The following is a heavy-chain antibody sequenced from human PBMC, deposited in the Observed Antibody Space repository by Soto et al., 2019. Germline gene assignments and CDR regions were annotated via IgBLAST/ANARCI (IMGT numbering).Heavy chain of an antibody. CDR3: ARDYHSGGAFDI. D-gene: IGHD6-19*01. CDR1: GGSISSYY. CDR2: IYYSGST. V-gene: IGHV4-59*01. Sequence: QVQLQESGPGLVKPSETLSLTCTVSGGSISSYYWCWIRQPPGKGLEWIGYIYYSGSTNYNPSLKSRVTTSVDTSKNQFSLKRSSVTAADTAVYYCARDYHSGGAFDIWGQGTMVTVSS. J-gene: IGHJ3*02.